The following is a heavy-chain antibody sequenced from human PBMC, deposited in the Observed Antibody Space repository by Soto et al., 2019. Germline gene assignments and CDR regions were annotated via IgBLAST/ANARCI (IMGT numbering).Heavy chain of an antibody. J-gene: IGHJ6*02. CDR1: GGSVSSESHY. Sequence: QVQLQESGPGLVKPSETLSLTCTVSGGSVSSESHYWSWIRQTPGRGLERMEYMYYAGSTNYNPPLTGRVTMSVDPSRDQVSLRLTSVTPADTAVYYCARDQYDFRSGSYYCAMAVWGQGTTVTVSS. CDR2: MYYAGST. CDR3: ARDQYDFRSGSYYCAMAV. V-gene: IGHV4-61*01. D-gene: IGHD3-3*01.